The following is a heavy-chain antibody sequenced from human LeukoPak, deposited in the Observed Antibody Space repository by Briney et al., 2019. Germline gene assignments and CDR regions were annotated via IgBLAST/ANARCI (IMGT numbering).Heavy chain of an antibody. Sequence: PSETRSLTCTVSGGSISSSSYYWGWLRQPPGKGLEWIGSIYYSGSTYYNPSLKSRVTISVDTSKNQFSLKLSSVTAADTAVYYCVSLLEWLLALDYWGQGTLVTVSS. V-gene: IGHV4-39*01. D-gene: IGHD3-3*01. CDR1: GGSISSSSYY. CDR2: IYYSGST. CDR3: VSLLEWLLALDY. J-gene: IGHJ4*02.